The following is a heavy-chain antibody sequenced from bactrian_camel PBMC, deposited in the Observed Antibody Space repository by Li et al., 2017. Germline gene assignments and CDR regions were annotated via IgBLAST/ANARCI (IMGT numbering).Heavy chain of an antibody. J-gene: IGHJ4*01. D-gene: IGHD2*01. CDR2: LASDGSS. CDR3: AADRRRHGPPSLRPGDYSV. Sequence: QVQLVESGGGSVQAGGSLRLSCAASGYTYSRYCMAWFRRVPEKGREGVASLASDGSSIYANSLKGRFSISKDNARNWLDLQMDSLEPGDTARYYCAADRRRHGPPSLRPGDYSVWGQGTQVTVS. V-gene: IGHV3S9*01. CDR1: GYTYSRYC.